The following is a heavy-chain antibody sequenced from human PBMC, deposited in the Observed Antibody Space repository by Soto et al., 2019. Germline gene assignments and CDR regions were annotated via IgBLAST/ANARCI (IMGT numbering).Heavy chain of an antibody. J-gene: IGHJ6*04. CDR1: GGSVSSYY. CDR2: IYYSGTT. D-gene: IGHD6-13*01. V-gene: IGHV4-59*02. CDR3: ARTDQQLGLNV. Sequence: SETLSLTCTVSGGSVSSYYWSWIRQPPGKGLEWIGYIYYSGTTYDNPSLMSRVAISVDTSKNQFSLKLSSVTAADTAVYYCARTDQQLGLNVWGKGTTVTVSS.